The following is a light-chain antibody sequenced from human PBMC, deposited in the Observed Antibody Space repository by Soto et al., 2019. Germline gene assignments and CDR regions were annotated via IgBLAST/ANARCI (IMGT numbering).Light chain of an antibody. Sequence: QSALTPPASLSASPGQSITIPCTGTSSDVGGYNYVSWYQQHPGKAPKLKIYDVSNRPSGVSNRFSGSKSGNTASLTISGLQAEDEADYYCSSYTSSSTRVFGTGTKVTVL. CDR1: SSDVGGYNY. CDR2: DVS. J-gene: IGLJ1*01. V-gene: IGLV2-14*01. CDR3: SSYTSSSTRV.